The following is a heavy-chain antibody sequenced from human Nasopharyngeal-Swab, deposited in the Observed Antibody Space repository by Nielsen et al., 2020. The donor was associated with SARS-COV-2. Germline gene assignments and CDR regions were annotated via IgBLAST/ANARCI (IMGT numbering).Heavy chain of an antibody. J-gene: IGHJ6*03. D-gene: IGHD3-16*02. CDR2: VKQDGSGK. Sequence: GASLKISCAASGFSFSTYWMTWVRLAPGKGLEWVANVKQDGSGKYYVDSVKGRFTVSRDIPKNLLYLQVNSLRAEDTAVYYCARQEVFVPAYFHQYYMDVWGKGTTVTVSS. V-gene: IGHV3-7*03. CDR3: ARQEVFVPAYFHQYYMDV. CDR1: GFSFSTYW.